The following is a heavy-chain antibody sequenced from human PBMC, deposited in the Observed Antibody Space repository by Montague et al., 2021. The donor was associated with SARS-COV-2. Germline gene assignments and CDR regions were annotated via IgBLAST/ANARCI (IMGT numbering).Heavy chain of an antibody. D-gene: IGHD3-3*01. CDR1: GFTFSSYA. CDR3: ARPLIWSGYFVDAFDI. V-gene: IGHV3-30-3*01. CDR2: ISYDGSNK. J-gene: IGHJ3*02. Sequence: SLRLSCAASGFTFSSYAMHWVRQAPGKGLEWVAVISYDGSNKYYADSVKGRFTISRDNSKNTLYLQMNSLRAEDTAVYYCARPLIWSGYFVDAFDIWGQGTMVTVSS.